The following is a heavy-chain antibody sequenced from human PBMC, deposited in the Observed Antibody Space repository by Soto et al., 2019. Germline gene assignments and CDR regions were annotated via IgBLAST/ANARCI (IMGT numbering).Heavy chain of an antibody. CDR2: IYYTGNT. V-gene: IGHV4-39*07. CDR1: GGSISNSNYY. CDR3: ARAVTVTNSPLVRYGMDV. Sequence: SETLSLTCNVSGGSISNSNYYWGWIRQPPGKGLEWIGSIYYTGNTYYNPSLKSRVTISVDTSKNQFSLKLSSVTAADTAVYYCARAVTVTNSPLVRYGMDVWGQGTTVTVSS. J-gene: IGHJ6*02. D-gene: IGHD4-4*01.